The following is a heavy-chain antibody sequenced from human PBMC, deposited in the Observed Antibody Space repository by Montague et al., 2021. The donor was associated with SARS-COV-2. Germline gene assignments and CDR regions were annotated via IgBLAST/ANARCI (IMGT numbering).Heavy chain of an antibody. D-gene: IGHD3-10*01. J-gene: IGHJ6*02. V-gene: IGHV3-30*18. CDR1: GFTFNNFA. CDR3: VKNRDIFWFGEGRDSMDV. Sequence: YRSLSFSASGFTFNNFAMHWVRQAPGKGLEWVAVISYDGSIKYYADSLRGRFTISRDSSKKTLYLQMNSLSGEDTAVYYCVKNRDIFWFGEGRDSMDVWGQGTTVIVSS. CDR2: ISYDGSIK.